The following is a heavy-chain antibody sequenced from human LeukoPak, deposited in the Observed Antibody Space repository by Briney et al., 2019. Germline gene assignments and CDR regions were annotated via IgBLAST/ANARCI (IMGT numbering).Heavy chain of an antibody. D-gene: IGHD3-22*01. CDR3: AKAGYFYGGGYLYYFDY. J-gene: IGHJ4*02. Sequence: GGSLRLSCAASGFNFRGYAMHWVRLVPGKGLEWVAFLRFDGSNEKYAESLKGRFTISRDNSKDTLYLQMNSLRAEDTAVYYCAKAGYFYGGGYLYYFDYWGQGTLVTVSS. CDR1: GFNFRGYA. V-gene: IGHV3-30*02. CDR2: LRFDGSNE.